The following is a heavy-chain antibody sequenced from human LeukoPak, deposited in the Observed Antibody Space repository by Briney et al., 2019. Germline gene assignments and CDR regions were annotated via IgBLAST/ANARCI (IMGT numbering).Heavy chain of an antibody. CDR3: ARDYGPNYFDY. CDR2: ISSSSSYI. J-gene: IGHJ4*02. Sequence: GGSLRLSCAASGFTFSSYSMNWVRQAPGKGLAWVSSISSSSSYIYYADSVKGRFTISRDNAKNSLYLQMNSLRAEDTAVYYCARDYGPNYFDYWGQGTLVTVSS. CDR1: GFTFSSYS. V-gene: IGHV3-21*01. D-gene: IGHD3-16*01.